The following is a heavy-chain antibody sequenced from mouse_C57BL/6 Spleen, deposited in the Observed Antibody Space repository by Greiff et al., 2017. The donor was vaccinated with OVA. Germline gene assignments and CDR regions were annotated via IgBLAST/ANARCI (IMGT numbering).Heavy chain of an antibody. CDR2: IFPGSGST. J-gene: IGHJ3*01. D-gene: IGHD1-1*01. V-gene: IGHV1-75*01. CDR1: GYTFTDYY. Sequence: QVQLQQSGPELVKPGASVKISCKASGYTFTDYYINWVKQRPGQGLEWIGWIFPGSGSTYYNEKFQGKATLTVDKSSSTAYMLLSSLTSEDSAVYFCARPYYYGSSYVWFAYWGPGTLVTVSA. CDR3: ARPYYYGSSYVWFAY.